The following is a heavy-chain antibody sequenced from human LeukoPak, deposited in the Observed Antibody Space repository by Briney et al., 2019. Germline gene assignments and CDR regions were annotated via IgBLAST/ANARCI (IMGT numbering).Heavy chain of an antibody. CDR1: GFNISRNY. CDR2: IYSGGST. Sequence: GGSLRLSCAASGFNISRNYMNWVRQAPGKGLEWVSVIYSGGSTYYADSVKGRFTISRDISKNTLYLQINSLRAEDTALYYCARGGWGTYDPGNLDFWGQGTLVTVSS. D-gene: IGHD6-19*01. CDR3: ARGGWGTYDPGNLDF. J-gene: IGHJ4*02. V-gene: IGHV3-53*01.